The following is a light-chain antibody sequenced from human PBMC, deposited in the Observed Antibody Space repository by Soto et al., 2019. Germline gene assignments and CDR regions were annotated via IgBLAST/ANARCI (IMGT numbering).Light chain of an antibody. V-gene: IGKV1-5*01. CDR2: DAS. Sequence: DIQMTQSPSTLSGSVGDRVTITCRASQTISSWLAWCQQKPGKAPKLLIYDASTLQSGVPSSYSGSGSGTEFTLTISNLQPDDLSTYYCQQYESYSPWTFGQGTKVDIK. CDR1: QTISSW. J-gene: IGKJ1*01. CDR3: QQYESYSPWT.